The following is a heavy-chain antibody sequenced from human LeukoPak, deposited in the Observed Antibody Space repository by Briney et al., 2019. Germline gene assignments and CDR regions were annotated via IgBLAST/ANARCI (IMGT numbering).Heavy chain of an antibody. V-gene: IGHV1-24*01. CDR3: ARGLRYFDYLRYYYYMDV. D-gene: IGHD3-9*01. J-gene: IGHJ6*03. CDR2: FDPEDGET. Sequence: ASVKVSCKVSGYTLTELSMHWVRQAPGKGLEWMGGFDPEDGETIYAQKFQGRVTITADKSTSTAYMELSSLRSEDTAVYYCARGLRYFDYLRYYYYMDVWGKGTTVTISS. CDR1: GYTLTELS.